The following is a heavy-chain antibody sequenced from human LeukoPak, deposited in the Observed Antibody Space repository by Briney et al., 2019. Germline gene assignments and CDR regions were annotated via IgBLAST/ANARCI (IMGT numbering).Heavy chain of an antibody. CDR1: GGTFSNHA. J-gene: IGHJ4*02. CDR3: ARASSDDTAMATPFAY. D-gene: IGHD5-18*01. V-gene: IGHV1-69*13. Sequence: SVKVSCKASGGTFSNHAINWVRQAPGQGLEWMGGITPFFGKANYLQKFQGRVTITADESTSTVYMELSRLRFQDTAIYYCARASSDDTAMATPFAYWGQGTLVTVSS. CDR2: ITPFFGKA.